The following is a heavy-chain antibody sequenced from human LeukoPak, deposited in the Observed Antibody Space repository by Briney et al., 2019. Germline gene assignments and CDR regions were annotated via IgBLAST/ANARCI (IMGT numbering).Heavy chain of an antibody. Sequence: GGSLRLSCAASGFTVSTNYMSWVRQAPGKGLEWVSVIYSGDTTFYAESVGGKFTISTDNSKNTLYLQMNSLRAEDTAVYYCASILRSSSGYYFDYWGQGTLVTVSS. CDR2: IYSGDTT. V-gene: IGHV3-66*01. D-gene: IGHD3-10*01. J-gene: IGHJ4*02. CDR1: GFTVSTNY. CDR3: ASILRSSSGYYFDY.